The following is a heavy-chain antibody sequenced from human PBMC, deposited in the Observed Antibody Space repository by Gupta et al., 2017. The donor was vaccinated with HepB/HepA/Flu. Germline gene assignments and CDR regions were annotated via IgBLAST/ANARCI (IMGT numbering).Heavy chain of an antibody. V-gene: IGHV3-30*18. Sequence: QVQLVESGGGVVQPGRSLRLSCAASEFTFSSYGMHWFRQAPGKGLEWVAVISYDGSNKYYADSVKGRFTISRDNSKNTLYLQMNSLRAEDTAVYYCAKVAKAGEYYYYYYGMDVWGQGTTVTVSS. CDR2: ISYDGSNK. CDR1: EFTFSSYG. CDR3: AKVAKAGEYYYYYYGMDV. J-gene: IGHJ6*02. D-gene: IGHD3-10*01.